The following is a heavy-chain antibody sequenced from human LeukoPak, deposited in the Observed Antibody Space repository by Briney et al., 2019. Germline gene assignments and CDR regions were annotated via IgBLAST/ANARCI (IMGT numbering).Heavy chain of an antibody. CDR1: GGTFSSYA. V-gene: IGHV1-69*05. Sequence: EASVKVSCKASGGTFSSYAISWVRQAPGQGLEWMGGIIPIFGTANYAQKFQGRVTITTDESTGTAYMELSSLRSEDTAVYHCARRQYDFWSGYYSHWGQGTLVTVSS. CDR2: IIPIFGTA. CDR3: ARRQYDFWSGYYSH. J-gene: IGHJ4*02. D-gene: IGHD3-3*01.